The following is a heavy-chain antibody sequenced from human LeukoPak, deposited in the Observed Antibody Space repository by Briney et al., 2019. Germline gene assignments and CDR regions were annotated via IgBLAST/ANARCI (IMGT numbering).Heavy chain of an antibody. D-gene: IGHD3-22*01. CDR2: TYYSSKWYN. J-gene: IGHJ4*02. V-gene: IGHV6-1*01. Sequence: SQTLSLTCAISGDSVSSNSAAWNWIRQSPSRGLGWLGRTYYSSKWYNDYAVSVKSRITINPDTSKNQFSLQLNSVTPEDTAVYYCARDYDSSGYLGYFDYWGQGTLVTVSS. CDR1: GDSVSSNSAA. CDR3: ARDYDSSGYLGYFDY.